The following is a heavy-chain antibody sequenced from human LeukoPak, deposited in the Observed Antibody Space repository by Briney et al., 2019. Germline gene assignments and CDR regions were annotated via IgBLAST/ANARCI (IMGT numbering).Heavy chain of an antibody. J-gene: IGHJ3*02. CDR1: SSGGYY. V-gene: IGHV3-9*03. D-gene: IGHD3-16*01. CDR2: ISWNSGSI. CDR3: AKGGGAAFDI. Sequence: SSGGYYWSWIRQHPGKGLEWVSGISWNSGSIGYADSVKGRFTISRDNAKNSLYLQMNSLRAEDMALYYCAKGGGAAFDIWGQGTMVTVSS.